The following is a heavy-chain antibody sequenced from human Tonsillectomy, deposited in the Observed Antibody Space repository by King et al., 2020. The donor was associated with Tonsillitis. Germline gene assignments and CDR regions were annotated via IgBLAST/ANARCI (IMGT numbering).Heavy chain of an antibody. CDR3: ARVTGTTHFDY. CDR2: ISAYNGNT. J-gene: IGHJ4*02. CDR1: GYTFTSSG. D-gene: IGHD1-1*01. Sequence: VQLVQSGAEVKKPGASMKVSCKASGYTFTSSGISWVRQAPGQGLEWMGWISAYNGNTNYAQKLQGRVSMTTDTSTSTANMELRSLRSDDTAVYYCARVTGTTHFDYWGQGTLVTVSS. V-gene: IGHV1-18*01.